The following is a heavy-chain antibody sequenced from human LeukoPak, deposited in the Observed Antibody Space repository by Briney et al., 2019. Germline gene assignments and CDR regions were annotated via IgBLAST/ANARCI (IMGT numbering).Heavy chain of an antibody. CDR2: IYYSGST. CDR1: GGSISSHY. CDR3: AREVVAAAGTVDY. V-gene: IGHV4-59*11. J-gene: IGHJ4*02. Sequence: PSETLSLTCTVSGGSISSHYWSWIRQSPGKGLEWIGYIYYSGSTNYNPSLKSRVTISVDTSKNQFSLKLSSVTAADTAVYYCAREVVAAAGTVDYWGQGTLVTVSS. D-gene: IGHD6-13*01.